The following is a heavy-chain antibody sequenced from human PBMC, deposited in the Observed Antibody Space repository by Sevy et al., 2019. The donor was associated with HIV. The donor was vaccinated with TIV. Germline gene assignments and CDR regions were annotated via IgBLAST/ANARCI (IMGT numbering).Heavy chain of an antibody. V-gene: IGHV3-23*01. CDR1: GFTLSNYG. CDR3: AKDPPYYYDTSGSLGDY. D-gene: IGHD3-22*01. J-gene: IGHJ4*02. Sequence: GGSLRLSCAAAGFTLSNYGMSWVRQAPGKGLEWVSAISGSGGSTYYADTVKGRFTISRDNSKNTLYLQMNSLRAEDTAVYYCAKDPPYYYDTSGSLGDYWGQGALVTVSS. CDR2: ISGSGGST.